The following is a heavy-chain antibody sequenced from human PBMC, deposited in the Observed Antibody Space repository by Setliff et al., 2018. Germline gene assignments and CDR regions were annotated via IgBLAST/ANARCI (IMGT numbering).Heavy chain of an antibody. CDR3: AKGGRRDGYNSHYYYYMDV. J-gene: IGHJ6*03. CDR1: GFTISNYW. V-gene: IGHV3-7*01. D-gene: IGHD5-12*01. Sequence: PGGSLRLSCVASGFTISNYWMAWVRQAPGKGLEWVADIRQDGTNKYYVDSVKGRFTISRDNAKNSLYLQMNSLRAEDTAVYYCAKGGRRDGYNSHYYYYMDVWGKGTTVTVSS. CDR2: IRQDGTNK.